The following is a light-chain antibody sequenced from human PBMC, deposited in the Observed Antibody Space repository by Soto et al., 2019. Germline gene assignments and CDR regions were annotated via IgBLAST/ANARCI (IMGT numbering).Light chain of an antibody. CDR1: QSVTSSF. V-gene: IGKV3-20*01. CDR2: GAF. CDR3: QQYNNWPALT. Sequence: EIVLTQSPGTLSLSPGERATLSCRASQSVTSSFLVWYQQKPGQAPRLLIYGAFSRATGIPDRFSGSGSGTEFTLIISSLQSEDFAVYYCQQYNNWPALTFGGGTKVEIK. J-gene: IGKJ4*01.